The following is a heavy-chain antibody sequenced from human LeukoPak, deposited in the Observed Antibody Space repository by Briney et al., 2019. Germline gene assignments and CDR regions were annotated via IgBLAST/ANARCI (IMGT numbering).Heavy chain of an antibody. CDR2: IWYGESNK. J-gene: IGHJ3*02. CDR1: GFTFSSYS. D-gene: IGHD2-2*01. Sequence: GGSLRLSCAASGFTFSSYSMNWVRQAPGKGLEWVAVIWYGESNKYYADSVKGRFTISRDNSKNTLYLQMNSLRAEDTAVYYCAKGATSCSSTSCSDAFDIWGQGTMVTVSS. CDR3: AKGATSCSSTSCSDAFDI. V-gene: IGHV3-30*02.